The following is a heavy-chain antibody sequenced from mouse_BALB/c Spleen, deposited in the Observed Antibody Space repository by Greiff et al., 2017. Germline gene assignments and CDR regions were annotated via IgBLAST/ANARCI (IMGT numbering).Heavy chain of an antibody. V-gene: IGHV5-15*02. Sequence: EVKLQESGGGLVQPGGSRKLSCAASGFTFSDYGMAWVRQAPGKGPEWVAFISNLAYSIYYADTVTGRFTISRENAKNTLYLEMSSLRSEDTAMYYCARDRQYYFDYWGQGTTLTVSS. CDR3: ARDRQYYFDY. D-gene: IGHD3-2*01. CDR2: ISNLAYSI. CDR1: GFTFSDYG. J-gene: IGHJ2*01.